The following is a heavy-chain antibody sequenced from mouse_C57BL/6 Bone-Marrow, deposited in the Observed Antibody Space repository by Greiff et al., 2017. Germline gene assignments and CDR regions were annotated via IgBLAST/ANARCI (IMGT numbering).Heavy chain of an antibody. J-gene: IGHJ1*03. CDR2: IDPSDSYT. CDR1: GYTFTSYW. Sequence: QVQLQQPGAELVMPGASVKLSCKASGYTFTSYWMHWVKQRPGQGLEWIGEIDPSDSYTNYNQKFKGKSTLTVDKSSSPAYMQRSSQTSEDSAVYYCARDFFDVWGTGTTVTVSA. V-gene: IGHV1-69*01. CDR3: ARDFFDV.